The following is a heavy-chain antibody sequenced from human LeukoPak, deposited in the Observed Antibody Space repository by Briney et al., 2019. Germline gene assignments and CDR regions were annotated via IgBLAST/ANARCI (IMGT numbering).Heavy chain of an antibody. V-gene: IGHV5-51*01. CDR3: ARQDCTYTNCYAENWFDT. J-gene: IGHJ5*02. D-gene: IGHD2-2*01. CDR1: GYSFSTYW. Sequence: GESLKISCEGSGYSFSTYWIAWVRQRPGKGLEWMGIIYPGDSDIRYSPSFQGQVTISADKSISTAYLQWSSLKASDTAMYYCARQDCTYTNCYAENWFDTWGQGTLVTVSS. CDR2: IYPGDSDI.